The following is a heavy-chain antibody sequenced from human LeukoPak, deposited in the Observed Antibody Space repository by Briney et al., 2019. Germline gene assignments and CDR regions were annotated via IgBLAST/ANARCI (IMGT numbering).Heavy chain of an antibody. V-gene: IGHV3-23*01. Sequence: GGSLRLSCAASGFIFGSYAMTWVRQAPGKGLEWVSGVSGSGGSTYHADSVKGRFIISRDNSKNTLYLQVSSLRPKDTAVYYCARDLVSGSYGGWFDPRGQGTLVTVSS. D-gene: IGHD1-26*01. CDR1: GFIFGSYA. CDR3: ARDLVSGSYGGWFDP. J-gene: IGHJ5*02. CDR2: VSGSGGST.